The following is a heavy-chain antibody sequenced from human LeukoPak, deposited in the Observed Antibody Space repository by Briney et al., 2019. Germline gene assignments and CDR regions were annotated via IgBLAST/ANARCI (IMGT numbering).Heavy chain of an antibody. Sequence: PSETLSLTCTVSGYSISSGYYWGWIRQPPGKGLEWIGSIYHSGSTYYNPSLKSRVTISVDTSKNQFSLKLSSVTAADTAVYYCARSDYGDLAAFDIWGQGTTVTVSS. CDR2: IYHSGST. CDR3: ARSDYGDLAAFDI. J-gene: IGHJ3*02. D-gene: IGHD4-17*01. V-gene: IGHV4-38-2*02. CDR1: GYSISSGYY.